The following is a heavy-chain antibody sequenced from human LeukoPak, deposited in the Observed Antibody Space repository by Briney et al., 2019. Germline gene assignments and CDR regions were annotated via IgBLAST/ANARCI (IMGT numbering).Heavy chain of an antibody. Sequence: GGSLRLSCAASGFTFSSFSMNWVRQAPGKGLEWVSFITSSSSTIYYADSVKGRFTFSRDNAKNSLYLQMNNLRDKDTAVYYCARNPAGIGDYWGQGTLVTVSS. J-gene: IGHJ4*02. V-gene: IGHV3-48*02. CDR1: GFTFSSFS. CDR3: ARNPAGIGDY. D-gene: IGHD1-26*01. CDR2: ITSSSSTI.